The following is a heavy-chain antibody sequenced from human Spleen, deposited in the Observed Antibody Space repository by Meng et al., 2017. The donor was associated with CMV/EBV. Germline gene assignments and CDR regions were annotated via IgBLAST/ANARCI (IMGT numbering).Heavy chain of an antibody. CDR2: IYYRGST. Sequence: VSGGSISSGDSSWSWIRQPPGKGLEWIGYIYYRGSTYYNPSLKSRVTISVDTSKNQFSLKLSSVTAADTAVYYCAREYTSSSNWFDPWGQGTLVTVSS. CDR3: AREYTSSSNWFDP. J-gene: IGHJ5*02. V-gene: IGHV4-30-4*08. CDR1: GGSISSGDSS. D-gene: IGHD6-6*01.